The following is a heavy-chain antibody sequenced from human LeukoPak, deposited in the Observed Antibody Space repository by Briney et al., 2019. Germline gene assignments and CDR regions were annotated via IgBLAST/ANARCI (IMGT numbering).Heavy chain of an antibody. CDR2: ISGSGRST. CDR1: GFTLSSYA. Sequence: GGSLRLSCAASGFTLSSYAMSWVRQAPGKGLEWVSGISGSGRSTYYADSVKGRFTISRDNSKNTLYLQMNSQRAEDTAVYFCAKDAHYDFWSGYYVDYWGQGTLVTVSS. J-gene: IGHJ4*02. CDR3: AKDAHYDFWSGYYVDY. V-gene: IGHV3-23*01. D-gene: IGHD3-3*01.